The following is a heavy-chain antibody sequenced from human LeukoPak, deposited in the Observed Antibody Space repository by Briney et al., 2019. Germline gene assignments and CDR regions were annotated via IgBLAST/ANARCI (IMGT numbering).Heavy chain of an antibody. D-gene: IGHD2-2*01. V-gene: IGHV1-2*02. CDR2: INPNSGGT. J-gene: IGHJ6*03. CDR1: GYTFTGYY. CDR3: ASLSSTDYYYYMDV. Sequence: AASVKVSCKASGYTFTGYYTHWVRQAPGQGLEWMGWINPNSGGTNYAQKFQGRVTMTRDTSISTAYMELSRLRSDDTAVYYCASLSSTDYYYYMDVWGKGTTVTVSS.